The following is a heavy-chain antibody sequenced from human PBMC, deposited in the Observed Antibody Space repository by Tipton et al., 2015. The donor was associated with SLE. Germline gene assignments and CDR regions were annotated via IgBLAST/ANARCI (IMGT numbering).Heavy chain of an antibody. V-gene: IGHV4-39*07. Sequence: TLSLTCTVSGGSISSSSYYWGWNRQPPGKGLEWIGSIYYSGSTYYNSSLKSRVTISVDTSKNQFSLKLSSVTAADTAVYYCARVPVDGYSSSWYANYYYYDYMDVWGKGTTVTVSS. CDR3: ARVPVDGYSSSWYANYYYYDYMDV. CDR2: IYYSGST. CDR1: GGSISSSSYY. D-gene: IGHD6-13*01. J-gene: IGHJ6*03.